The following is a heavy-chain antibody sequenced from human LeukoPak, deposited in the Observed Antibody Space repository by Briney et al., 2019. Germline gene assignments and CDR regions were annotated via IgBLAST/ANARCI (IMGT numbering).Heavy chain of an antibody. J-gene: IGHJ4*02. V-gene: IGHV4-59*01. CDR1: GGSISSYY. CDR2: ISYSGST. CDR3: ALSPSGYSYGQILYYFDY. Sequence: SETLSLTCTVSGGSISSYYWSWIRQPPGKGLEWIGYISYSGSTNYNPSLKSRVTISVDTSKNQFSLKLSSVTAADTAVYYCALSPSGYSYGQILYYFDYWGQGTLVTVSS. D-gene: IGHD5-18*01.